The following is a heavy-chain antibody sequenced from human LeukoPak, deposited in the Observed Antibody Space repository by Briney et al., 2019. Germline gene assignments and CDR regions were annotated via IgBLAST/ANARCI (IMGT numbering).Heavy chain of an antibody. CDR1: ARSISSSSYY. J-gene: IGHJ5*02. CDR2: TYYSGST. CDR3: ARVNAGYCSSTSCPPTGWFDP. Sequence: SETLSLTCTVSARSISSSSYYWGWIRQPPGKGLEWIGSTYYSGSTYYNPSPKSRVTISVDTSKNPFSLKLSSVTAADTAVYYCARVNAGYCSSTSCPPTGWFDPWGQGTLVTVSS. V-gene: IGHV4-39*07. D-gene: IGHD2-2*01.